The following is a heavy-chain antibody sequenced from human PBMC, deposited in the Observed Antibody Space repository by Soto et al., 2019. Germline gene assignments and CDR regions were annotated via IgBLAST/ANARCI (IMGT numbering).Heavy chain of an antibody. J-gene: IGHJ4*02. CDR1: GFSLTTSGVG. CDR3: AHRRAYCSDGTCYAGQFFDY. V-gene: IGHV2-5*01. Sequence: QITLKESGPTLVKPTQTLTLTCTFSGFSLTTSGVGVGWIRQPPAKALEWMSLIYWNDDKRYISSLKGRLNITQDAPENRVVLTMTNMDPADTATYYCAHRRAYCSDGTCYAGQFFDYWGQGTVVTVSS. D-gene: IGHD2-15*01. CDR2: IYWNDDK.